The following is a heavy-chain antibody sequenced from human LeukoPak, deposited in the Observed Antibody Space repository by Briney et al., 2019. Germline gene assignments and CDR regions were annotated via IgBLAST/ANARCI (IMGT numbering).Heavy chain of an antibody. Sequence: PGGSLRLSCAVSGFTLSSYAMSWVRQAPGKGLEWASAIRGSGGSTYYADSVKGRFTISRDISKNTLYLQMNSLRAEDTAVYYCAKVFDYGDRDAFDIWGQETMVTVSS. CDR1: GFTLSSYA. J-gene: IGHJ3*02. CDR2: IRGSGGST. CDR3: AKVFDYGDRDAFDI. V-gene: IGHV3-23*01. D-gene: IGHD4-17*01.